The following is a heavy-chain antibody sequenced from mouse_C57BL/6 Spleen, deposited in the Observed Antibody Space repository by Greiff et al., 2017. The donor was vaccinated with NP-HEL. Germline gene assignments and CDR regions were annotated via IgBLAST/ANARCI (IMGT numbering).Heavy chain of an antibody. CDR2: ISDGGSYT. Sequence: EVQVVESGGGLVKPGGSLKLSCAASGFTFSSYAMSWVRQTPEKRLEWVATISDGGSYTYYPDNVKGRFTISRDNAKNNLYLQMSHLKSEDTAMYYCAREGSSPFDYWGQGTTLTVSS. CDR3: AREGSSPFDY. CDR1: GFTFSSYA. V-gene: IGHV5-4*01. J-gene: IGHJ2*01. D-gene: IGHD1-1*01.